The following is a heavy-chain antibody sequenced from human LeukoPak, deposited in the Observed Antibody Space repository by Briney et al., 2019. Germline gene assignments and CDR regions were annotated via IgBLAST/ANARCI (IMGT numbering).Heavy chain of an antibody. D-gene: IGHD3-10*02. CDR3: ARRLFGVRRMGYDP. Sequence: PSETLSLTCAVYGGSFNDYWWTWIRQSPGKGLEWIGEVNPSGRMNYNSSLKSRVSILVDRSKNQFSLKLSSVTAADTAVYYCARRLFGVRRMGYDPWGQGTLVTVSS. CDR1: GGSFNDYW. V-gene: IGHV4-34*01. CDR2: VNPSGRM. J-gene: IGHJ5*02.